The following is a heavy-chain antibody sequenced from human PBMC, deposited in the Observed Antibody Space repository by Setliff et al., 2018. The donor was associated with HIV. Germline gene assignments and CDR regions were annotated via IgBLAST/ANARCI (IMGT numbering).Heavy chain of an antibody. CDR1: GHSISDGDF. D-gene: IGHD6-13*01. J-gene: IGHJ6*02. Sequence: SETLSLTCAVSGHSISDGDFWGWIRQPPGKGLEWIGTFYQSGSTNYNPSLKSRVTISVDTSKNQFSLKLSSVTAADTAVYYCARDSVAAAVTGGMDVWGQGTTVTVSS. CDR3: ARDSVAAAVTGGMDV. V-gene: IGHV4-38-2*02. CDR2: FYQSGST.